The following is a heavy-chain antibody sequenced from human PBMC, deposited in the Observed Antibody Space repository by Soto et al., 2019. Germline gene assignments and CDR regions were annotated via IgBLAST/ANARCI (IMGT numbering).Heavy chain of an antibody. CDR1: GFTFSSYA. D-gene: IGHD3-3*01. Sequence: GGSLRLSCAASGFTFSSYAMSWVRQAPGKGLEWVSAISGSGGSTYYADSVKDRFTISRDNSKNTLYLQMNSLRAEDTAVYYCAKLVFWSGYGLDYWGQGTLVTVYS. V-gene: IGHV3-23*01. CDR3: AKLVFWSGYGLDY. J-gene: IGHJ4*02. CDR2: ISGSGGST.